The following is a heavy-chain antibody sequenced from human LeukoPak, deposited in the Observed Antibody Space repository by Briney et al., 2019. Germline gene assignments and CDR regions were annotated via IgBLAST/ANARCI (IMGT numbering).Heavy chain of an antibody. V-gene: IGHV3-33*01. D-gene: IGHD5-12*01. J-gene: IGHJ4*02. Sequence: GGSLRLSCAASGFTFSSYGMHWVRQAPGKGLEWVAVIWYDGSNKYYADSVKGRFTISRDNSKNTLYLQMNSLTAEDTAVYYCARELVATAHFDYWGQGTLVTVSS. CDR2: IWYDGSNK. CDR3: ARELVATAHFDY. CDR1: GFTFSSYG.